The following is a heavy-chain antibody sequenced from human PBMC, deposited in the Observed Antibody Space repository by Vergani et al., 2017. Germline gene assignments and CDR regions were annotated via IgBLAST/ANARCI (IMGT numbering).Heavy chain of an antibody. CDR1: GFTFSTYS. Sequence: EVQLVESGGGLVKPGGSLRLSCATSGFTFSTYSVNWVRQAPGKGLGWVSSINGNQNYIYYADSVKGRFTISRDNAKNSLYLQMNSLRAEDTAVYFCTRTSGTFFYYYSGMDVWGQGTTVTVSS. D-gene: IGHD1-26*01. V-gene: IGHV3-21*01. CDR2: INGNQNYI. J-gene: IGHJ6*02. CDR3: TRTSGTFFYYYSGMDV.